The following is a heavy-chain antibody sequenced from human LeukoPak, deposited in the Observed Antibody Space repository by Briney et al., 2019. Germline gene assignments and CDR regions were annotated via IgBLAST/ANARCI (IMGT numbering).Heavy chain of an antibody. V-gene: IGHV3-74*01. D-gene: IGHD6-6*01. J-gene: IGHJ5*02. CDR2: TNSDGSST. CDR3: ARGREGIAARWWVEEPRWYFFDP. CDR1: GFTFSSYW. Sequence: GGSLRLSCAASGFTFSSYWMHWVRQAPGKGLVWVSRTNSDGSSTSYADSVKGRFTISRDNAKNTLYLQMNSLRAEDTAVYYCARGREGIAARWWVEEPRWYFFDPWGQGTLVTVSS.